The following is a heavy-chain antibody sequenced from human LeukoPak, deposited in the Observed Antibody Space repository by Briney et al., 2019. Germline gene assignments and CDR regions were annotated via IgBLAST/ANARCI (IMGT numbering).Heavy chain of an antibody. CDR3: ARDYSASSPGGY. D-gene: IGHD6-13*01. Sequence: PSETLSLTCTVSGGSISSSSYYWGWIRQPPGKGLEWIGSIYYSGSTYYNPSLKSRVTISVDTSKNQFSLKLSSVTAADTAVYYCARDYSASSPGGYWGQGTLVTVSS. CDR2: IYYSGST. CDR1: GGSISSSSYY. V-gene: IGHV4-39*07. J-gene: IGHJ4*02.